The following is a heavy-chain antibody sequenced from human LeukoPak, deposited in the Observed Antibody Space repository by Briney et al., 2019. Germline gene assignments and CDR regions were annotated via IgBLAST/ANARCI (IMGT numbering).Heavy chain of an antibody. CDR1: GYTFTNSH. J-gene: IGHJ4*02. V-gene: IGHV1-46*01. CDR2: INPSGDST. Sequence: ASVKVSCQASGYTFTNSHMYWVRQAPGQGLEWMAIINPSGDSTTYAQNFQGRVAVTRDTSTSTVYVELSSLISEDTAVYYCASGPCRGRSCHSFDYWGKGTQLTVSS. CDR3: ASGPCRGRSCHSFDY. D-gene: IGHD2-15*01.